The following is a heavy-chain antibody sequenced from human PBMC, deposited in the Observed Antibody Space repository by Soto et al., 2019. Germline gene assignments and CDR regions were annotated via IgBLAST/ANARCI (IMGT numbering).Heavy chain of an antibody. J-gene: IGHJ2*01. D-gene: IGHD2-15*01. CDR2: INAGNGNT. CDR1: GYTFTSYA. Sequence: QVQLVQSGAEVKKPGASVKVSCKASGYTFTSYAMHWVRQAPGQRLEWMGWINAGNGNTKYSQKFQGRVTMTRDTSASTAYMELSSLRSEDTAVYYCARLGPTVVTGERNWYFDLWGRGTLVTVSS. V-gene: IGHV1-3*01. CDR3: ARLGPTVVTGERNWYFDL.